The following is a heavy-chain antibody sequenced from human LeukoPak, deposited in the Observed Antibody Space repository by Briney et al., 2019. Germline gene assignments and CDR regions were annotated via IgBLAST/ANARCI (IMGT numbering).Heavy chain of an antibody. Sequence: PGGSLRLSCAASGFTFSHYAMSWVRQAPGKGLEWVSTLSGSAITTYYADSVKGRFTISRDNAKNTLYLQMNSLRAEDTAVYYCTRDWYSSSDHWGQGTLVTVSS. CDR3: TRDWYSSSDH. D-gene: IGHD6-6*01. J-gene: IGHJ4*02. V-gene: IGHV3-23*01. CDR1: GFTFSHYA. CDR2: LSGSAITT.